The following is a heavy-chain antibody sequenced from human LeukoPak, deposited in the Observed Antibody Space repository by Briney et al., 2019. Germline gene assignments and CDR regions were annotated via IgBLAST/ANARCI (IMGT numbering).Heavy chain of an antibody. CDR1: GFTFSSYG. CDR3: ATAPGTDYFDY. J-gene: IGHJ4*02. D-gene: IGHD1-1*01. CDR2: IWYDGSNI. Sequence: GRSLRLSCAASGFTFSSYGMHWVRQAPGKGLEWVAVIWYDGSNIYYADSVKGRFTISRDNSKNTLYLQMNSLRAEDTAVYYCATAPGTDYFDYWGQGTLVTVSS. V-gene: IGHV3-33*01.